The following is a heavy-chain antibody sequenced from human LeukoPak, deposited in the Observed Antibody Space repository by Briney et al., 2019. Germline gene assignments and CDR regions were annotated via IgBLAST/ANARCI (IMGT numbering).Heavy chain of an antibody. Sequence: PGGSLRLSCAASGFTFSSYAMSWVRQAPGEGLEWVSVISGSGDSTHYADSVKGRFTISRDNSKNTLYVQMNSLRAEDTALYHCARDGDYGDYSDYWGQGTLVTVSS. CDR1: GFTFSSYA. J-gene: IGHJ4*02. CDR2: ISGSGDST. V-gene: IGHV3-23*01. CDR3: ARDGDYGDYSDY. D-gene: IGHD4-17*01.